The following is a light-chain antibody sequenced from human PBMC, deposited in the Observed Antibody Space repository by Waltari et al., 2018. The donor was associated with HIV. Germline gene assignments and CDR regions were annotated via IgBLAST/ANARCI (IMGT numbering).Light chain of an antibody. CDR2: GAF. CDR3: QQSYRIPLT. V-gene: IGKV1-39*01. CDR1: QSISTY. Sequence: DIQMTQSPSSLSASVGDRVTITCRTSQSISTYLNWYQQKPGKAPELLIYGAFSLQSGGPSGFSGSGSGTDFTLTITSLQPEDFATYCCQQSYRIPLTFGGGTKVEL. J-gene: IGKJ4*01.